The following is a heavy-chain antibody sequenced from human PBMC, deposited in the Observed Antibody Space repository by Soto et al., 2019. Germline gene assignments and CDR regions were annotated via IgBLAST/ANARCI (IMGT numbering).Heavy chain of an antibody. CDR2: ISSSTGTI. CDR1: GFTFRTYN. J-gene: IGHJ4*02. D-gene: IGHD6-19*01. V-gene: IGHV3-48*01. Sequence: GGSLRLSCAASGFTFRTYNMNWVRQAPGKGLEWVSYISSSTGTIYYADSVKGRFTISRDNAKNSLYLQMNSLRAEDTAVYYCARVYGIAVAGTLDFWGQGTLVTVS. CDR3: ARVYGIAVAGTLDF.